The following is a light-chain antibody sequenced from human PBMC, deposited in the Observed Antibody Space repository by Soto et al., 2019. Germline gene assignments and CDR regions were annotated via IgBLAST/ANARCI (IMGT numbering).Light chain of an antibody. V-gene: IGLV1-40*01. CDR2: ANT. Sequence: QAVVTQPPSVSGAPGQRLTISCTGSSSNIGAGYDVHWYQQLPGTAPKLLIYANTARPSGVPARFSGSKSGTSASLAINGLQTEDEADYYCQSYDSSLRGSVFGTGTKLTVL. J-gene: IGLJ1*01. CDR3: QSYDSSLRGSV. CDR1: SSNIGAGYD.